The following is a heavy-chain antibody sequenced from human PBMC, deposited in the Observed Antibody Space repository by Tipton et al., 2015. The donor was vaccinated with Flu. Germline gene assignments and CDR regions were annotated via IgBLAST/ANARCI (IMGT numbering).Heavy chain of an antibody. CDR1: SGSIRSTDYF. CDR2: IYPSGTP. Sequence: TLSLTCTVSSGSIRSTDYFCAWIRQPPGKRLELIGSIYPSGTPYYNPSLKSRVTISRDTSKNQFSLQLSSVTAADAAVYFCARHKVIIDITPGNWFDPWGQGTLITVAS. D-gene: IGHD2-21*01. V-gene: IGHV4-39*07. J-gene: IGHJ5*02. CDR3: ARHKVIIDITPGNWFDP.